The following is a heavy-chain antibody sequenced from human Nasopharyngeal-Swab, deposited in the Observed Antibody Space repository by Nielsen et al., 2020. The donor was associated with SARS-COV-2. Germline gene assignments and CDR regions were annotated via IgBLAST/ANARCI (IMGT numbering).Heavy chain of an antibody. Sequence: GGALRLSCAASGFTFSSYWMSWVRQAPGKGLEWVANIKQDGSEKYYVDSVKGRFTISRDNAKNSLYLQMNSLRAKDTAVYYCARDFRDSAAVAGTVGAFDIWGQGTMVTVSS. V-gene: IGHV3-7*01. D-gene: IGHD6-19*01. CDR3: ARDFRDSAAVAGTVGAFDI. CDR1: GFTFSSYW. CDR2: IKQDGSEK. J-gene: IGHJ3*02.